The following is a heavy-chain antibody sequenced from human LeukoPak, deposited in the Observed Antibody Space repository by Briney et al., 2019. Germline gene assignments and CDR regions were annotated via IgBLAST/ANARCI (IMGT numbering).Heavy chain of an antibody. CDR3: ARGCGE. Sequence: GGSLRLSCAPSGFTFSSYSMNWVAQAPGKAREWLSSISRSGSTIYYAHPVKGRFTISRDNAKDSPYLQLNGLRAEDPAVYYFARGCGEGGQGTLVTVSS. D-gene: IGHD2-21*01. CDR1: GFTFSSYS. CDR2: ISRSGSTI. V-gene: IGHV3-48*04. J-gene: IGHJ4*02.